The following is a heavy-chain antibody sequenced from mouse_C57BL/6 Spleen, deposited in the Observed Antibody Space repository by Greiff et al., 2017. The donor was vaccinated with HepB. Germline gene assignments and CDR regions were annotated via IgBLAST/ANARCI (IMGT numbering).Heavy chain of an antibody. CDR1: GFTFSDYG. V-gene: IGHV5-17*01. CDR2: ISSGSSTI. D-gene: IGHD1-1*01. Sequence: EVMLVESGGGLVKPGGSLKLSCAASGFTFSDYGMHWVRQAPEKGLEWVAYISSGSSTIYYADTVKVRFTISRDNAKNTLFLQMTSLRSEDTAMYYCARHYGSSYWYFDVWGTGTTVTVSS. CDR3: ARHYGSSYWYFDV. J-gene: IGHJ1*03.